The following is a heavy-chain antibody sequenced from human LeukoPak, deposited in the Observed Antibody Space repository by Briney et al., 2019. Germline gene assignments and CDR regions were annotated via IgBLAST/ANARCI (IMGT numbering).Heavy chain of an antibody. CDR2: IYHSGST. V-gene: IGHV4-38-2*02. CDR1: GYSISSGYY. J-gene: IGHJ4*02. D-gene: IGHD2-15*01. Sequence: SETLSLTCTVSGYSISSGYYWGWIRQPPGKGLEWIGSIYHSGSTYYNPSLKSRVTISVDTSKNQFSLKLSSVTAADTAVYYCARGHDCSGGSCLDYWGQGTLVTVSS. CDR3: ARGHDCSGGSCLDY.